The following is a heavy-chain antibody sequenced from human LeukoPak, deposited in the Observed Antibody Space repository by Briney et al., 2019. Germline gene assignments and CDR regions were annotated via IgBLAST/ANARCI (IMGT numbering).Heavy chain of an antibody. CDR2: IYYSGST. CDR3: GSTNYNPSLNSRVNISVDTSKNQFSLKLSSVTAADTAVYYCARPIGQMGKRFPIYWFDS. V-gene: IGHV4-59*01. D-gene: IGHD3-10*01. J-gene: IGHJ5*01. CDR1: AGSISSYY. Sequence: SETLSLTCTVSAGSISSYYWSWIRHPPGKGLEWIGYIYYSGSTNYNPSLKRRVTKSVETYKNQISLTLSCVTVAHPAGYYSGSTNYNPSLNSRVNISVDTSKNQFSLKLSSVTAADTAVYYCARPIGQMGKRFPIYWFDSWGQGTLVTVSS.